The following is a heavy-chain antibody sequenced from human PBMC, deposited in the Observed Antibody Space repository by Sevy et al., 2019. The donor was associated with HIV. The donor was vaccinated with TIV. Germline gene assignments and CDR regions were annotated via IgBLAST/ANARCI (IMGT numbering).Heavy chain of an antibody. D-gene: IGHD5-18*01. Sequence: GGSLRLSCAASGFTFSSYWMSWVRQAPGKGLEWVANIKQDGSEKYYVDSVKGRFTISRDNAKNSLYLQMNSLRAEDTAVYYCARVLRGYSYGETDIWGQGTMVTVSS. V-gene: IGHV3-7*01. CDR1: GFTFSSYW. J-gene: IGHJ3*02. CDR3: ARVLRGYSYGETDI. CDR2: IKQDGSEK.